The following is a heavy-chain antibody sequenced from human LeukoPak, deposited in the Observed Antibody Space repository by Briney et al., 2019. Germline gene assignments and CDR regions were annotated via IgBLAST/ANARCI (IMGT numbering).Heavy chain of an antibody. Sequence: ASVTVSCKASGYTFTSYGISWVRQAPGQGLEWMGWISAYNGNTNYAQKLQGRVTMTTDTSTSTAYMELRSLRSDDTAVYYCAALGYCSSTSCSASGYFDYWGQGTLVTVSS. CDR3: AALGYCSSTSCSASGYFDY. D-gene: IGHD2-2*01. V-gene: IGHV1-18*01. J-gene: IGHJ4*02. CDR2: ISAYNGNT. CDR1: GYTFTSYG.